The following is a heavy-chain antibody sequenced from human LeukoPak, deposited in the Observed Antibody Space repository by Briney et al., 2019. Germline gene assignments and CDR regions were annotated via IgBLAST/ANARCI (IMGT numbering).Heavy chain of an antibody. Sequence: GGSLRLSCAASGFTFDDYAMHWVRQAPGKGLEWVSGISWNSGSIGYADSVKGRFTISRDNAKNSLYLQMNSLRAEDTAIHYCARGGGSSAWSFDYWGQGTLVTVSS. D-gene: IGHD6-19*01. CDR2: ISWNSGSI. V-gene: IGHV3-9*01. J-gene: IGHJ4*02. CDR3: ARGGGSSAWSFDY. CDR1: GFTFDDYA.